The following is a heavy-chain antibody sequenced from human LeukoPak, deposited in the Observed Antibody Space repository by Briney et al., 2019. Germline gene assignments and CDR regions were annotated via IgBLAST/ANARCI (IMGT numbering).Heavy chain of an antibody. J-gene: IGHJ3*02. V-gene: IGHV3-33*01. CDR1: GFTFSSYG. Sequence: PGGSLRLSCAASGFTFSSYGMHWVRQAPGKGLEWVAVIWYDGSNKYYADSVKGRFTISRDNSKNTLYLQMNSLGAEDTAVYYCARDLGRDEDAFDIWGQGTMVTVSS. CDR2: IWYDGSNK. CDR3: ARDLGRDEDAFDI.